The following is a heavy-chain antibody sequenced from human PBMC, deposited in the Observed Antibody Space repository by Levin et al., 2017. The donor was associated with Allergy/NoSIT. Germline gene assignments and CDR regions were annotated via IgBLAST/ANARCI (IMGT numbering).Heavy chain of an antibody. Sequence: SCAASGFKLNSYVMHWVRQAPGKGLEWMALISYEGDKTYYGDAVKGRFTVSRDNSKNMFYLQMNSLKPEDTAVYYCARDGGYSRSSGLNYWGQGTLVTVSS. J-gene: IGHJ4*02. V-gene: IGHV3-30*04. CDR3: ARDGGYSRSSGLNY. CDR1: GFKLNSYV. D-gene: IGHD6-6*01. CDR2: ISYEGDKT.